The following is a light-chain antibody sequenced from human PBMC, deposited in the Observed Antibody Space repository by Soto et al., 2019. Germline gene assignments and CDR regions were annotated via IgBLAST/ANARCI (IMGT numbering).Light chain of an antibody. CDR1: SSDVGGHNH. Sequence: QSALTQPRSVSGSPGQSVTVSCTGTSSDVGGHNHVSWYRQHPGKAPKLMISDVNKRPSGVPDRFSGSKSGNTASLTISGLQAEDDSDYYCCSFAGRVFVFGTGTKVTVL. CDR2: DVN. CDR3: CSFAGRVFV. J-gene: IGLJ1*01. V-gene: IGLV2-11*01.